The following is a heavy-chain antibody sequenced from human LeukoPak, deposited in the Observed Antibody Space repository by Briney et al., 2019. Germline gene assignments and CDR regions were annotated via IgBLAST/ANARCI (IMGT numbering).Heavy chain of an antibody. Sequence: GGSLRLSCAASGFTFSSYGMHWVRQAPGKGLEWVAVISYDGSNKYYADSVKGRFTISRDNAKNSLYLQMNSLRAEDTAVYYCARSEADIVATNTDYWGQGTLVTVSS. CDR1: GFTFSSYG. CDR2: ISYDGSNK. D-gene: IGHD5-12*01. J-gene: IGHJ4*02. CDR3: ARSEADIVATNTDY. V-gene: IGHV3-30*03.